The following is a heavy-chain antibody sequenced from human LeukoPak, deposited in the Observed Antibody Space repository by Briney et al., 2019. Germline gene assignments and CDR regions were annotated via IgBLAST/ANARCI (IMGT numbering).Heavy chain of an antibody. V-gene: IGHV3-30*04. CDR3: TRGTVPGLATTYGTYFDS. Sequence: PGGSLRLSCAASGITFSRSAMHWVRQAPGKGLEWVAIISYDGTNKYYLDSVKGRFTISRDNSKNTLYLQMGSLRAEDTAVYYCTRGTVPGLATTYGTYFDSWGQGTLVTVSS. D-gene: IGHD5-12*01. CDR2: ISYDGTNK. CDR1: GITFSRSA. J-gene: IGHJ4*02.